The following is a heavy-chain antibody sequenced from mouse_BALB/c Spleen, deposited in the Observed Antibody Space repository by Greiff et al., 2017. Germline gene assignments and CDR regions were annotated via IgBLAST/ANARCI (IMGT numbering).Heavy chain of an antibody. J-gene: IGHJ3*01. CDR1: GFTFSDYY. D-gene: IGHD2-2*01. V-gene: IGHV5-4*02. Sequence: EVQLVESGGGLVKPGGSLKLSCAASGFTFSDYYMYWVRQTPEKRLEWVATISDGGSYTYYPDSVKGRFTISRDNAKNNLYLQMSSLKSEDTAMYYCARGYYGYSWFAYWGRGTLVTVSA. CDR2: ISDGGSYT. CDR3: ARGYYGYSWFAY.